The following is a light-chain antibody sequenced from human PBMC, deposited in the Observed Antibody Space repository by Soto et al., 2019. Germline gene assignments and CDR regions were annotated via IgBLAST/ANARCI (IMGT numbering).Light chain of an antibody. CDR2: GAS. CDR1: QSINTN. V-gene: IGKV1-39*01. J-gene: IGKJ2*01. CDR3: QKGYRDPP. Sequence: DIQMTQSPSTLSASVGDRVTITCRASQSINTNLNWYQQKPGKAPKVLIYGASTLHSGVPSRFSGSGSGTEFTPPNPRPKPENFATYYFQKGYRDPPFGPGTFLEVK.